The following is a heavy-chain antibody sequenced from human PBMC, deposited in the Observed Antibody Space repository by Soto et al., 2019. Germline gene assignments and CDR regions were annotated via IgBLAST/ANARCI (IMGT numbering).Heavy chain of an antibody. CDR2: IYYSGST. J-gene: IGHJ4*02. CDR3: ARDNSSTYFDY. D-gene: IGHD6-19*01. V-gene: IGHV4-61*01. Sequence: LSLTCTVSGGSVSSGSYYWSWIRQPPGKGLEWIGYIYYSGSTNYNPSLKSRVTISVDTSKNQFSLKLSSVTAADTAVYYCARDNSSTYFDYWGQGTLVTVSS. CDR1: GGSVSSGSYY.